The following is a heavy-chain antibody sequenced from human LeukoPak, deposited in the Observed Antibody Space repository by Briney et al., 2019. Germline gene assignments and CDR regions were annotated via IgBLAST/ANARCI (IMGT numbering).Heavy chain of an antibody. J-gene: IGHJ4*02. V-gene: IGHV3-23*01. CDR3: ASHHYYDSSGLDDYFDY. CDR1: GFTFRSYA. Sequence: PGGSLRLSCAAPGFTFRSYAMSWVRQPPGKGLEWVSAISGSGGSTYYADSVKGRFTISRDNSKNTLYLQMNSLRAEDTAVYYCASHHYYDSSGLDDYFDYWGQGTLVTVSS. CDR2: ISGSGGST. D-gene: IGHD3-22*01.